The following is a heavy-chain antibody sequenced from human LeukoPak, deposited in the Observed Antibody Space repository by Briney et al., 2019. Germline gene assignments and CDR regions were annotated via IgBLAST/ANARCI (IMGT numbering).Heavy chain of an antibody. J-gene: IGHJ4*02. D-gene: IGHD3-10*01. CDR1: GYTFTTSG. CDR2: ISAYNDNT. CDR3: ARDVDASGRSLDS. V-gene: IGHV1-18*01. Sequence: GASVKVSCKASGYTFTTSGISWVRQAPGQGLEWMGWISAYNDNTDYAQRLQGRVTMTTDTSTSTAYMELRSLTSDDTAVYYCARDVDASGRSLDSWGQGTLVTVSS.